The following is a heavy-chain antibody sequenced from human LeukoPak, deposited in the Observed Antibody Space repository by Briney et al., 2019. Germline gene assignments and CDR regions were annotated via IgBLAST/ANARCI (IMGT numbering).Heavy chain of an antibody. CDR1: GGSISSSSYY. V-gene: IGHV4-39*01. J-gene: IGHJ4*02. CDR2: IYYSDST. D-gene: IGHD5-12*01. Sequence: SETLSLTCTVSGGSISSSSYYWCWIRRPPGKGLEWIWSIYYSDSTYYNPSLKSRVTISVDTSKNQFSLKLSSVTAADTAVYYCARSPNSGYDPFDYWGQGTLVIVSS. CDR3: ARSPNSGYDPFDY.